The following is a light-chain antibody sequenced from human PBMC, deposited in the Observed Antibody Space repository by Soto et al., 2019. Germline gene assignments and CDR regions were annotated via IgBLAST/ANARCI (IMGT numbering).Light chain of an antibody. V-gene: IGKV1-39*01. Sequence: DIQMTQSPSSLSASVGDRVTITCRASQSISSYLSWYQQKPGKAPKRLIYVGSTLQSGVPSRFSRSGSGTYFTLTISSLQPEDFATYFCQQTYTTPFTFGGGTKVDVK. CDR1: QSISSY. CDR2: VGS. J-gene: IGKJ4*01. CDR3: QQTYTTPFT.